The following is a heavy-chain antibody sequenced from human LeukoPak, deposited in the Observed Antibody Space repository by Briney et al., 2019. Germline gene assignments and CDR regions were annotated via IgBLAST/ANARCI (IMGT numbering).Heavy chain of an antibody. CDR2: IYYSGST. CDR1: VGSISSYY. Sequence: SETLSLTCTVSVGSISSYYWSWIRQPPGKGLEWIGYIYYSGSTNYNPSLRSRVTISVDTSKNQFSLNLKYVTAADTAVYYCARGYCSSSTCQYGDYWGQGTLVTVSS. V-gene: IGHV4-59*01. D-gene: IGHD2-2*01. CDR3: ARGYCSSSTCQYGDY. J-gene: IGHJ4*02.